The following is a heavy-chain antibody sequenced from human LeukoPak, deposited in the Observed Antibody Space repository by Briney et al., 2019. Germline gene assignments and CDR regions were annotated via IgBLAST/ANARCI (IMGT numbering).Heavy chain of an antibody. CDR3: AREEEVYDILTGSPYYYYGMDV. Sequence: GRSLRLSCAASGFTFSSYAMHWVRQAPGKGLEWVAVISYDGSNKYYADSVKGRFTISRDNSKNTLYLQMNSLRAEDTAVYYCAREEEVYDILTGSPYYYYGMDVWGQGTTVTASS. CDR1: GFTFSSYA. D-gene: IGHD3-9*01. CDR2: ISYDGSNK. J-gene: IGHJ6*02. V-gene: IGHV3-30*04.